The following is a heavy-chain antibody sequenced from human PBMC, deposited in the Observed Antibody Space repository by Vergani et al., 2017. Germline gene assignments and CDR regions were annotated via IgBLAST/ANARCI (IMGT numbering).Heavy chain of an antibody. CDR3: VWTHNYLLGGDHAKEY. V-gene: IGHV2-26*01. Sequence: QVTLMESGPVVVKPTETLTLTCTVSGISLNNARMGVSWIRQPPGKAPEWLAHIFSSDEKMYSTSLKSRVTISKDTSKSQVVLMMTDTDPVDTATYYCVWTHNYLLGGDHAKEYWGLGILVTVSS. CDR2: IFSSDEK. J-gene: IGHJ4*02. CDR1: GISLNNARMG. D-gene: IGHD3-16*01.